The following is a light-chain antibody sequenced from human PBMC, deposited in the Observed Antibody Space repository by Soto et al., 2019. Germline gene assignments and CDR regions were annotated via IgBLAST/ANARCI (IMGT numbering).Light chain of an antibody. J-gene: IGLJ2*01. V-gene: IGLV2-8*01. CDR1: SSDVGGYYS. Sequence: QSALTQPPSASGSPGQSVTISCTGTSSDVGGYYSVSWFQQHPGKAPKLMIYEVNKRPSGVPGRFSGSKSGNTASLTVSRLQTEDEADYYCSSFAGSDNVLFGGGTKLTVL. CDR3: SSFAGSDNVL. CDR2: EVN.